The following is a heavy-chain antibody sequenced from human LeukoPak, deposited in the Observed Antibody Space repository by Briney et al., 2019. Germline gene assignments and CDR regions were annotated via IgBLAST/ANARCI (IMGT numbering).Heavy chain of an antibody. J-gene: IGHJ5*02. D-gene: IGHD3-3*01. CDR3: ARDVFGSLPIWSGQPFDP. CDR2: ISAYNGNT. V-gene: IGHV1-18*01. CDR1: GYTFTSYG. Sequence: EASVKVSCKASGYTFTSYGISWVRQAPGQGLEWMGWISAYNGNTNYAQKLQGRVTMTTDTSTSTAYMELRSLRSDDTAVYYCARDVFGSLPIWSGQPFDPWGQGTLVTVPS.